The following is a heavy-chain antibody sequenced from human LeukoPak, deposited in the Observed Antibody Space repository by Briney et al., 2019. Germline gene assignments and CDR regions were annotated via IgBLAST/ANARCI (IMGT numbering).Heavy chain of an antibody. CDR3: AKDALGNYDLLTGYPSHFDY. V-gene: IGHV3-23*01. J-gene: IGHJ4*02. CDR1: GFTFTNYA. D-gene: IGHD3-9*01. Sequence: GGSLRLSCAASGFTFTNYAMGWVRQAPGKGLEWVSAIGGIGGSTYYAASVKGRFTISRDNSKNTVYLQMNSLRAEDTAVYYCAKDALGNYDLLTGYPSHFDYWGQGTLVTVSS. CDR2: IGGIGGST.